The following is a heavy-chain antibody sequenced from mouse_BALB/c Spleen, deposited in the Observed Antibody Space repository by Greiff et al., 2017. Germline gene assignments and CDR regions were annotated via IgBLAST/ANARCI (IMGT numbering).Heavy chain of an antibody. D-gene: IGHD3-3*01. CDR3: ARGRDGFAY. V-gene: IGHV5-6-5*01. Sequence: EVQRVESGGGLVKPGGSLKLSCAASGFTFSSYAMSWVRQTPEKRLEWVASISSGGSTYYPDSVKGRFTISRDNARNILYLQMSSLRSEDTAMYYCARGRDGFAYWGQGTLVTVSA. J-gene: IGHJ3*01. CDR2: ISSGGST. CDR1: GFTFSSYA.